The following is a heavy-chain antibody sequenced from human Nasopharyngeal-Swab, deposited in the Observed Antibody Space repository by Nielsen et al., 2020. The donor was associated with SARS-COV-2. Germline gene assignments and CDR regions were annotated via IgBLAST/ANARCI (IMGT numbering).Heavy chain of an antibody. V-gene: IGHV3-48*03. CDR3: AWEVAGMDH. J-gene: IGHJ4*02. Sequence: GGSLRLSCAASGFTFSSYEMNWVRQAPGKGLEWVSYISSSGSTIYYADSVKGRFTISRDNARNSLYLQMNSLRDEDTAVYYCAWEVAGMDHWGQGTLVTVSS. CDR1: GFTFSSYE. D-gene: IGHD6-19*01. CDR2: ISSSGSTI.